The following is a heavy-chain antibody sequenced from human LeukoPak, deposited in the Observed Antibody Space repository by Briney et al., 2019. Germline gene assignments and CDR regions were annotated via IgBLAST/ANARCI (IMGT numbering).Heavy chain of an antibody. V-gene: IGHV3-21*01. Sequence: GGSLRLSCAASGFTVSSNEMSWVRQAPGKGLEWISSISSISTYKFYADSVKGRFTISRDNAKNSLYLQMNSLRAEDTAVYYCAELGITMIGGVWGKGTTVTISS. CDR3: AELGITMIGGV. CDR2: ISSISTYK. D-gene: IGHD3-10*02. CDR1: GFTVSSNE. J-gene: IGHJ6*04.